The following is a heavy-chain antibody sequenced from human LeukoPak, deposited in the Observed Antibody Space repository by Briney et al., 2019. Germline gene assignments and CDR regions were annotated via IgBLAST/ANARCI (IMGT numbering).Heavy chain of an antibody. Sequence: SSQTLSLTCAVSGGSISSGGYSWSWIRQPPGRGLEWIGYIYHSGSTYYNPPLKSRVTISVDRSKNQFSLKLCSVTAADTAVYYCARGSGGSWNWFDPWGQGTLVTVSS. CDR1: GGSISSGGYS. V-gene: IGHV4-30-2*01. CDR2: IYHSGST. D-gene: IGHD2-15*01. J-gene: IGHJ5*02. CDR3: ARGSGGSWNWFDP.